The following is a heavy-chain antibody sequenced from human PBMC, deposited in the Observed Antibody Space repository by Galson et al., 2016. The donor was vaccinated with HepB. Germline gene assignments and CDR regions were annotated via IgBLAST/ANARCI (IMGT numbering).Heavy chain of an antibody. D-gene: IGHD3-10*01. CDR1: GFIFDDYA. CDR2: RSWNSRHI. V-gene: IGHV3-9*01. Sequence: SLRLSCAASGFIFDDYALHWVRQAPGKGLEWVSVRSWNSRHIGYAESVQGRFTISRDNAKNTLYLQMSGLRADDTALYFCARDPNAVGPSYFDSWGQGTLVSVSS. CDR3: ARDPNAVGPSYFDS. J-gene: IGHJ4*02.